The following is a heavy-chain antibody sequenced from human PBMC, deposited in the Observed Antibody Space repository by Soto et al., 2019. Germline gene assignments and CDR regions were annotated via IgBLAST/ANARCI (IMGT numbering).Heavy chain of an antibody. CDR1: GFTFSSYA. CDR3: AKGSDILTGYHTYYFDY. D-gene: IGHD3-9*01. V-gene: IGHV3-23*01. Sequence: GGSLRLSCAASGFTFSSYALSWVRQPPGKGLEWVWAISGSGGSTYYADPVKGRFTISRANSKNTLYLQMNSLRAEDTAVYYCAKGSDILTGYHTYYFDYWGQGTLVTVSS. J-gene: IGHJ4*02. CDR2: ISGSGGST.